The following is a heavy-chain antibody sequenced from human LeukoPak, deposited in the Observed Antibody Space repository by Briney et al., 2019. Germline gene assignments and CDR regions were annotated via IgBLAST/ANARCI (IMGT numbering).Heavy chain of an antibody. V-gene: IGHV3-23*01. Sequence: GGSQRLSCAASGFTFSSYAMSWVRQAPGKGLEWVSAISGSGGSTYYADSVKGRFTISRDNSKNTLYLQMNSLRAEDTAVYYCAKDLRYYDFWSGYYQEWYFDLWGRGTLVTVSS. J-gene: IGHJ2*01. CDR1: GFTFSSYA. D-gene: IGHD3-3*01. CDR2: ISGSGGST. CDR3: AKDLRYYDFWSGYYQEWYFDL.